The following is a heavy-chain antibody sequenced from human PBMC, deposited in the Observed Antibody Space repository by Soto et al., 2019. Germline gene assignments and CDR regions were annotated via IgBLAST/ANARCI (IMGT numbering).Heavy chain of an antibody. Sequence: GGSLRLSCAASGFTFSSYAMSWVRQAPGKGLEWVSAISGSGGSTYYADSVKGRFTISRDNSKNTLYLQMNSLRAEDTAVYYCAKDVYDYYDSSGYYFDYWGQGTLVTVSS. D-gene: IGHD3-22*01. CDR3: AKDVYDYYDSSGYYFDY. CDR1: GFTFSSYA. J-gene: IGHJ4*02. CDR2: ISGSGGST. V-gene: IGHV3-23*01.